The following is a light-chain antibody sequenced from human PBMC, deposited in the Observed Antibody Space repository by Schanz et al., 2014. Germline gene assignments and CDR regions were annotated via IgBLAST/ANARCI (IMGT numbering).Light chain of an antibody. CDR2: NAD. V-gene: IGKV3-20*01. Sequence: EIVLTQSPDTLSLSPGDRATLSCRASQSVSSGYLAWYQQRPGQAPRLLIYNADSRATGIPDRFSGGGSATDFTLTIKRLEPEDFAVYFCQQYGYSPRTFGQGTRVEIK. CDR3: QQYGYSPRT. J-gene: IGKJ1*01. CDR1: QSVSSGY.